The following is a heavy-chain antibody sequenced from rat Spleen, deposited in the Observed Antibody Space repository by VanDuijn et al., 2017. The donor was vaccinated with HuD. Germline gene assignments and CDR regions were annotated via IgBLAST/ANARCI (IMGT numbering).Heavy chain of an antibody. V-gene: IGHV5-7*01. J-gene: IGHJ2*01. Sequence: EVQLVESGGGLVQPGRSLKLSCAASGFTFDDYYMAWVRQAPTKGLDWVATISYDGSSTYYRDSVKDRFTVSRDNAKSTLYLHMDSLRSEDTATYYCARQYYDGSYYSLYYFDYWGQGVMVTVSS. CDR3: ARQYYDGSYYSLYYFDY. CDR1: GFTFDDYY. D-gene: IGHD1-12*02. CDR2: ISYDGSST.